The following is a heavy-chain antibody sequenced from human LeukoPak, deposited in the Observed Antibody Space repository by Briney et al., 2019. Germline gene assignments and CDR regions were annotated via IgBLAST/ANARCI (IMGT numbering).Heavy chain of an antibody. Sequence: GGSLRLSCAASGFTVSSNYMSWVRQAPGKGLEWVSVIYSGGSTYYADSVKGRFTISRDNAKNSLYLQMNSLRAEDTAVYYCARNKDNYHYYMDVWGKGTTVTISS. J-gene: IGHJ6*03. CDR2: IYSGGST. D-gene: IGHD1/OR15-1a*01. V-gene: IGHV3-53*01. CDR1: GFTVSSNY. CDR3: ARNKDNYHYYMDV.